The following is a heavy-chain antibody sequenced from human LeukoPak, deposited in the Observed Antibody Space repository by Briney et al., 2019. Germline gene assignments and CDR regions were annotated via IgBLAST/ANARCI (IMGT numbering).Heavy chain of an antibody. CDR2: TNTDGSST. V-gene: IGHV3-74*01. J-gene: IGHJ4*02. Sequence: GGSLRLSCEAYGFTFSHYWKGWVRHAPGKGRVWVSHTNTDGSSTNYVDSVKGRFTISRDNAKNTMYLQMIILRAEDTAVYYCVPPDSSGLDWGQGTLVTVSS. CDR1: GFTFSHYW. D-gene: IGHD3-22*01. CDR3: VPPDSSGLD.